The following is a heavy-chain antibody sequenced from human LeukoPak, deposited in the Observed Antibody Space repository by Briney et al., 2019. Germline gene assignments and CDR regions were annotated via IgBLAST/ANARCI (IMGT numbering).Heavy chain of an antibody. CDR1: GYTFTGYY. V-gene: IGHV1-2*02. CDR2: INPNSGGT. Sequence: ASVKVSCKASGYTFTGYYMHWVRQAPGQGLEWMGWINPNSGGTNYAQKFQGRATMTRDTSISTAYMELSRLRSDDTAVYYCARDLRSIAARRRGYYFDYWGQGTLVTVSS. J-gene: IGHJ4*02. CDR3: ARDLRSIAARRRGYYFDY. D-gene: IGHD6-6*01.